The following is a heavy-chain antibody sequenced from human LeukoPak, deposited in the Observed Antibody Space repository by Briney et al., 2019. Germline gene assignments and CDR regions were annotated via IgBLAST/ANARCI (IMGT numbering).Heavy chain of an antibody. Sequence: PSETLSLTCTVSGGSISSYYWSWIRQPPGKGLEWIGYIYYSGSTNYNPSLKSRVTISVDTSKNQFSLKLSSVTAADTAVYYCARDTSYYDSSGPSIDYWGQGTLVTVSS. J-gene: IGHJ4*02. CDR2: IYYSGST. D-gene: IGHD3-22*01. CDR1: GGSISSYY. V-gene: IGHV4-59*12. CDR3: ARDTSYYDSSGPSIDY.